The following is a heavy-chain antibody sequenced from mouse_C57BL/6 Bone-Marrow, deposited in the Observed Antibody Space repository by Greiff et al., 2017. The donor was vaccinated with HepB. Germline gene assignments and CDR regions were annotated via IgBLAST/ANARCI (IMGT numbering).Heavy chain of an antibody. Sequence: QVQLQQSGAELVRPGTSVKVSCKASGYAFTNYLIEWVKQRPGQGLEWIGVINPGSGGTNYNEKFKGKATLTADKSSSTAYMQLSSLTSEDSAVYFCARGGTDGFAYWGQGTLVTVSA. CDR1: GYAFTNYL. CDR3: ARGGTDGFAY. CDR2: INPGSGGT. V-gene: IGHV1-54*01. J-gene: IGHJ3*01. D-gene: IGHD3-3*01.